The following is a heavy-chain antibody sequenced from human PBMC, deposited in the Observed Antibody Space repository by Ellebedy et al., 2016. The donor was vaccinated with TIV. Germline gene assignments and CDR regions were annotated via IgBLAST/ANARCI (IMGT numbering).Heavy chain of an antibody. CDR3: ARQFGWNDAFDI. D-gene: IGHD1-1*01. CDR2: FYYIGST. J-gene: IGHJ3*02. CDR1: SGSISSYY. V-gene: IGHV4-59*08. Sequence: MPSETLSLTCTVSSGSISSYYWGWIRQPPGKGLESIGYFYYIGSTKYNPYLKSRVAMSVDTSRNQFSLRLSSVTAADTAVYYCARQFGWNDAFDIWGQGTMVTVSS.